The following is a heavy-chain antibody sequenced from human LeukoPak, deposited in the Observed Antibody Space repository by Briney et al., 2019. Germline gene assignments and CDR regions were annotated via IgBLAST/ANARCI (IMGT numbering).Heavy chain of an antibody. CDR2: IKQDGSEK. CDR3: ARDLVDYYDSSGYEIPLDY. Sequence: GGSLRLSCAASGFTFSSYWVSWVRQAPGKGLEWVANIKQDGSEKYYVDSVKGRFTISRDNAKNSLYLQMNSLRAEDTAVYYCARDLVDYYDSSGYEIPLDYWGQGTLVTVSS. D-gene: IGHD3-22*01. CDR1: GFTFSSYW. J-gene: IGHJ4*02. V-gene: IGHV3-7*01.